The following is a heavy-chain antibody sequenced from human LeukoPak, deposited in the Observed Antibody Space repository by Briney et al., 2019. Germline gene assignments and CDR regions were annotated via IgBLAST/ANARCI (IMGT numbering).Heavy chain of an antibody. CDR1: GGSISSGDYY. Sequence: PSQTLSLTCTVSGGSISSGDYYWSWIRQPPGKGLEWIGYIYYSGSTYYNPSLKSRVTISVDTSKNQFSLKLSSVTAADTAVYYCARVSSSSYHHRVYYYYGMDVWGQGTTVTVSS. CDR3: ARVSSSSYHHRVYYYYGMDV. J-gene: IGHJ6*02. V-gene: IGHV4-30-4*01. CDR2: IYYSGST. D-gene: IGHD3-22*01.